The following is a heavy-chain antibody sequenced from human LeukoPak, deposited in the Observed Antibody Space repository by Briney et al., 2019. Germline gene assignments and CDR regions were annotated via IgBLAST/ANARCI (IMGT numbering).Heavy chain of an antibody. Sequence: GGSLRLSCVASGLIFSRSDMHWVRQPAGKGLEWVSGIAAAGDPFYAASEKGRFTISRENAKNSLYLQMNSLRAGDTAVYYCARGGDEGFDPWGQGTLVTVSS. CDR1: GLIFSRSD. V-gene: IGHV3-13*05. CDR2: IAAAGDP. CDR3: ARGGDEGFDP. D-gene: IGHD5-24*01. J-gene: IGHJ5*02.